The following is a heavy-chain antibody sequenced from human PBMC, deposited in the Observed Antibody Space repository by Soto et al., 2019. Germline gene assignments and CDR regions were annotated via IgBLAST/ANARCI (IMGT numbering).Heavy chain of an antibody. CDR3: ARHFSRVSGYSGYDYNEWYFDY. CDR2: IYYSGST. J-gene: IGHJ4*02. Sequence: SETLSLTCTVSGGSVSSGSYYWSWIRQPPGKGLEWIGYIYYSGSTNYNPSLKSRVTISVDTSKNQFSLKLSSVTAADTAVYYCARHFSRVSGYSGYDYNEWYFDYWGQGTLVTVSS. D-gene: IGHD5-12*01. V-gene: IGHV4-61*01. CDR1: GGSVSSGSYY.